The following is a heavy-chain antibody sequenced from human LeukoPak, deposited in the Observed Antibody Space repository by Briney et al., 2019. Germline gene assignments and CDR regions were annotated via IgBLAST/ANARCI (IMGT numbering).Heavy chain of an antibody. J-gene: IGHJ6*04. CDR3: ARDCSSTSCYLGMDV. D-gene: IGHD2-2*01. V-gene: IGHV1-46*01. Sequence: ASVKVSCKASGYTFTSYYMHWVRQAPGQGLEWMGIINPSGGSTSYAQKFQGRVTMTRDMSTSTVYMELSSLRSEDTAVYYCARDCSSTSCYLGMDVWGKGTTVTVSS. CDR2: INPSGGST. CDR1: GYTFTSYY.